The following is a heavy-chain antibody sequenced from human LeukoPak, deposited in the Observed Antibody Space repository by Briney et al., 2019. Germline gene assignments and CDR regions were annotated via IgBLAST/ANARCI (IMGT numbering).Heavy chain of an antibody. CDR3: ARGGPGVSYYFDC. J-gene: IGHJ4*02. V-gene: IGHV3-53*01. CDR1: GFTFSSYW. CDR2: IYSGGTT. Sequence: GGSLRLSCAASGFTFSSYWMHWVRQTPGKGLEWVSLIYSGGTTYYADSVKGRFTISRDNSKNTLSLQMNSLRAEDTAVYYCARGGPGVSYYFDCWGQGTLVTVSS. D-gene: IGHD1-26*01.